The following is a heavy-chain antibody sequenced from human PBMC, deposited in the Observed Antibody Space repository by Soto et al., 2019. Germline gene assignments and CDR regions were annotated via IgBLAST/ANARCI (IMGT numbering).Heavy chain of an antibody. V-gene: IGHV1-46*01. D-gene: IGHD6-13*01. CDR3: ARDSRGLYSSSWYPFDY. Sequence: ASVKVSCKASGYTFTSYYMHWVRQAPGQGLEWMGIINPSGGSTSYAQKFQGRVTMTRDTSTSTVYMELSSLRSEDTAVYYCARDSRGLYSSSWYPFDYWGQGTLVTVSS. CDR1: GYTFTSYY. J-gene: IGHJ4*02. CDR2: INPSGGST.